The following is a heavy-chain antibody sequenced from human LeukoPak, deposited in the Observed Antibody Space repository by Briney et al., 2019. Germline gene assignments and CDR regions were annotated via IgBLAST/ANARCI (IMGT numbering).Heavy chain of an antibody. CDR1: GFTFSSYG. D-gene: IGHD3-10*01. V-gene: IGHV3-30*02. CDR2: IRDDGSNK. Sequence: GGSLRLSCAASGFTFSSYGMHWVRQAPGKGLEWVAFIRDDGSNKYYADSVKGRFTISRDNSKNTLYLQMNSLRAEYTAVYYCATALLWFGELMNIYYYYGMDVWGQGTTVTVSS. J-gene: IGHJ6*02. CDR3: ATALLWFGELMNIYYYYGMDV.